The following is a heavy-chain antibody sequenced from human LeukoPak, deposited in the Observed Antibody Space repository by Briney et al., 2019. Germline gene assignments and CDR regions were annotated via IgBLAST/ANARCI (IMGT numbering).Heavy chain of an antibody. CDR1: GFPFGSYA. Sequence: GGSLRLSCAASGFPFGSYAMTWVRQAPGRGLEWVSGISGSGGKTYNADSLKGRFTISRDNSKNTLYLQMNSLRVEDTAIYYCAKSRGGSFPGGFDPWGHGTLVTISS. V-gene: IGHV3-23*01. CDR2: ISGSGGKT. CDR3: AKSRGGSFPGGFDP. J-gene: IGHJ5*02. D-gene: IGHD2-15*01.